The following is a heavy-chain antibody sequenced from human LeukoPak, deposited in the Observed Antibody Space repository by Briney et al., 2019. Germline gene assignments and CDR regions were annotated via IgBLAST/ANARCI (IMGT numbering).Heavy chain of an antibody. CDR3: ARGARWLPPYYFDY. V-gene: IGHV4-59*12. CDR1: GGSISSYY. CDR2: IYYSGST. J-gene: IGHJ4*02. Sequence: SETLSLTCTVSGGSISSYYWSWIRQPPGKGLEWIGYIYYSGSTNYNPSLKSRVTISVDTSKNQFSLKLSSVTAADTAVYYCARGARWLPPYYFDYWGQGTLVTVSS. D-gene: IGHD5-12*01.